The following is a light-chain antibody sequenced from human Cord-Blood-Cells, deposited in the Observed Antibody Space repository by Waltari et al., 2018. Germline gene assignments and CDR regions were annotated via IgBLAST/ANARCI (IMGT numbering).Light chain of an antibody. V-gene: IGKV3-15*01. CDR2: GAS. CDR3: QQYNNWPPKLT. Sequence: ELVLTQSPAPLSVSPGARATSLCTASQSVSSNSAWYQQKPGQAPRLLIYGASTRATGIPARFSGSGSGTDFTLTISGLQSEDFAVYYGQQYNNWPPKLTFGGGTKVEIK. CDR1: QSVSSN. J-gene: IGKJ4*01.